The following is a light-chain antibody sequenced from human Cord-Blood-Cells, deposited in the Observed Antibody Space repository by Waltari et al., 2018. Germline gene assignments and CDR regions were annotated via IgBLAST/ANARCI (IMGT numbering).Light chain of an antibody. CDR1: QRVSSN. V-gene: IGKV3-15*01. J-gene: IGKJ4*01. Sequence: EIVMTQSPATLSVPPGDRPTLPCRSSQRVSSNLAWYQQKPGQAPRLLIYGAYTRATGIPARCSGSGSGRVFTLTISSLQSEDVAVDDCQQYNNWPLTVGGGTNVVIK. CDR3: QQYNNWPLT. CDR2: GAY.